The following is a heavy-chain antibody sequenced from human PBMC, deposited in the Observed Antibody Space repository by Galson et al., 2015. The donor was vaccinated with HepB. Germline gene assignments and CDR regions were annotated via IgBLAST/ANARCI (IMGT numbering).Heavy chain of an antibody. CDR2: IYPGEYDT. Sequence: QSGAEVKKPGESLKISCKAFGYSYVSYWIGWVRQIPGKGLEWMGIIYPGEYDTTYSPSFQGQVTISAAKSISTAYLQWSILKASDTAMYYCSGNPRYGGMDVWGQGTTVTVSS. D-gene: IGHD2-15*01. CDR1: GYSYVSYW. CDR3: SGNPRYGGMDV. V-gene: IGHV5-51*01. J-gene: IGHJ6*02.